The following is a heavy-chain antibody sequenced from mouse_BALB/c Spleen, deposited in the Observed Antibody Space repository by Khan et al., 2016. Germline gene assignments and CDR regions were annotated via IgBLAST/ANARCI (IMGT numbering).Heavy chain of an antibody. CDR2: IWAGGST. D-gene: IGHD1-3*01. CDR3: ARLEDI. V-gene: IGHV2-9*02. Sequence: VQLQESGPGLVAPSQRLSITCTVSGFSLTSYGVHWVRQPPGKGLEWLGVIWAGGSTNYNSALMSRLSISTDKSKSPVFLKMNSLQTDDTAMYYCARLEDIWGQGTTLTVSS. CDR1: GFSLTSYG. J-gene: IGHJ2*01.